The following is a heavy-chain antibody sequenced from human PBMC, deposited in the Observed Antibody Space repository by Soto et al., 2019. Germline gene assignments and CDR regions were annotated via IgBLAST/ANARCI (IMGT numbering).Heavy chain of an antibody. Sequence: QVQLQESGPGLVKPSETLSLTCTVSGGSISSYYWSWIRQAPGKGLELIAFMFYSGTTNYNPSLKRRVTMSVDTPKSQFSLRLSSVTAADTAVYYCASWNDGSAGHWGQGTLVTVSS. CDR2: MFYSGTT. V-gene: IGHV4-59*01. D-gene: IGHD1-1*01. J-gene: IGHJ4*02. CDR1: GGSISSYY. CDR3: ASWNDGSAGH.